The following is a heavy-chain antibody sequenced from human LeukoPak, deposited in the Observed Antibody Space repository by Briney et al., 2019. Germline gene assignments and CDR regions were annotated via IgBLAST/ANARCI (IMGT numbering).Heavy chain of an antibody. CDR3: ARDTPSSGYYSGPPPRYGMDV. Sequence: GASVNVSCTASGYTFTGYYMHWVRQAPGQGLEWMGWINPNSGGTNYAQKFQGWVTMTRDTSVSTAYMELSRLRSDDTAVYYCARDTPSSGYYSGPPPRYGMDVWGQGTTVIVSS. CDR2: INPNSGGT. J-gene: IGHJ6*02. D-gene: IGHD3-22*01. V-gene: IGHV1-2*04. CDR1: GYTFTGYY.